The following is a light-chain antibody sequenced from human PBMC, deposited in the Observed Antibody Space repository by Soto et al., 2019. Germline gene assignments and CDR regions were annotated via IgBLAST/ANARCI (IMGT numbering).Light chain of an antibody. CDR2: DAS. CDR1: QSVSIY. J-gene: IGKJ3*01. Sequence: ETVLTQSPATLSLSPGERATLSCRASQSVSIYLAWYQQKPGQAPRLLIYDASKRAPGVPARFSGSGSGTDSSLTISSLEPEDFGVYYCQQRSNWVFGPGTKVDIK. CDR3: QQRSNWV. V-gene: IGKV3-11*01.